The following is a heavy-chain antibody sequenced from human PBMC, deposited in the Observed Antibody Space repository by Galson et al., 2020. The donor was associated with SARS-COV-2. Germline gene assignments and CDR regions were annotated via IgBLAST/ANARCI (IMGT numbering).Heavy chain of an antibody. CDR3: ARWLAQQSECDY. J-gene: IGHJ4*02. CDR2: INQDGSRK. D-gene: IGHD6-19*01. Sequence: GGSLRLSCTASGFTFTSHYMTWVRQAPGKGLEWVANINQDGSRKEYVDSVKGRFTISRDNAEKSLYLQMNNLRAEDTAVYYCARWLAQQSECDYWGQGTLVTVSS. CDR1: GFTFTSHY. V-gene: IGHV3-7*01.